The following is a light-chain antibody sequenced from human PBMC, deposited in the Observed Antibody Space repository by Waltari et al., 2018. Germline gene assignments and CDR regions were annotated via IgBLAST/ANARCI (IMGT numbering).Light chain of an antibody. J-gene: IGLJ2*01. V-gene: IGLV2-11*01. CDR3: CSYAGSYTLVV. CDR2: DLS. Sequence: QSALTQPRSVSGSPGQSVPISCTGTSSGVGGSNYVSWYQQHPGKAPKLMIYDLSKRPSGVPDRFSGSKSGNTASLTISGLQAEDEADYYCCSYAGSYTLVVFGGGTKLTVL. CDR1: SSGVGGSNY.